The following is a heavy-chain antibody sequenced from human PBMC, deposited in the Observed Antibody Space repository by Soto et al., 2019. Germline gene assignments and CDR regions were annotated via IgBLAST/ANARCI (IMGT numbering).Heavy chain of an antibody. D-gene: IGHD5-18*01. V-gene: IGHV3-23*01. CDR2: ISESGDNA. Sequence: GGSLRLSCAASGFPFNTYAMSWVRQAPGKGPEWVSAISESGDNAFYADSVQGRFTISRDNFYNILYLQMNSLRAEDTALYFCAKGGYIYGLDPWGQGTLVTVSS. J-gene: IGHJ5*02. CDR3: AKGGYIYGLDP. CDR1: GFPFNTYA.